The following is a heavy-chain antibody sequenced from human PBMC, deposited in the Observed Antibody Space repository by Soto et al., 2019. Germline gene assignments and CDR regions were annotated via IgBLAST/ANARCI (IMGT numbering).Heavy chain of an antibody. CDR3: VTRLTVFGLLIPPTHP. J-gene: IGHJ5*02. Sequence: SENLSLTCAVYGGSVNGYYWNWIRQPPGKGLEWIGEINHTGVTHYNPSLKSRVTMSVVTSKNQFSLWLSSVTAADTVIYYCVTRLTVFGLLIPPTHPRGPAPFVTLSS. V-gene: IGHV4-34*01. CDR1: GGSVNGYY. CDR2: INHTGVT. D-gene: IGHD3-3*01.